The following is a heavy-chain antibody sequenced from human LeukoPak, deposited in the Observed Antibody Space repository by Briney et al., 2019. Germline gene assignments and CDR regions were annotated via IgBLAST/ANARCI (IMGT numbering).Heavy chain of an antibody. J-gene: IGHJ4*02. CDR3: AKSAVWGSYRYFDY. CDR1: VFTFSSYA. Sequence: GGSLRLSCAASVFTFSSYAMHWVRQAPGKGLEWVSGISWNSGSIGYADSVKGRFTISRDNAKNSLYLQMNSLRAEDTALYYCAKSAVWGSYRYFDYWGQGTLVTVSS. CDR2: ISWNSGSI. D-gene: IGHD3-16*02. V-gene: IGHV3-9*01.